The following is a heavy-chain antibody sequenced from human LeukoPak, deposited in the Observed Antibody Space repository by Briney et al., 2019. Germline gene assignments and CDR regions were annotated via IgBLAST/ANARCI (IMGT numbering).Heavy chain of an antibody. CDR2: ISSSSSYI. Sequence: GGSLRLSCAASGFTFSSYSINWVRRAPGKGLEWVSSISSSSSYIYYADSVKGRFTISRDNAKNSLYLQMNSLRAEDTAVYYCAKDLSKGLLYRRGMYYFDYWGQGTLVTVSS. D-gene: IGHD3-10*01. CDR3: AKDLSKGLLYRRGMYYFDY. V-gene: IGHV3-21*01. J-gene: IGHJ4*02. CDR1: GFTFSSYS.